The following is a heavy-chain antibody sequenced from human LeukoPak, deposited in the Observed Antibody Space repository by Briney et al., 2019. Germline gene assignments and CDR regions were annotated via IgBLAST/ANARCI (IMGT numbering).Heavy chain of an antibody. CDR1: GFTFSSYS. Sequence: PGGSLRLSCAASGFTFSSYSMNWVRQAPGKGLEWVSSISSSSSYIYYADSVKGRFTISRDNAKNSLYLQMNSLRAEDTAVYYCARDPIGYSYGLGAFDIWGQGTMVTVSS. J-gene: IGHJ3*02. D-gene: IGHD5-18*01. CDR3: ARDPIGYSYGLGAFDI. CDR2: ISSSSSYI. V-gene: IGHV3-21*01.